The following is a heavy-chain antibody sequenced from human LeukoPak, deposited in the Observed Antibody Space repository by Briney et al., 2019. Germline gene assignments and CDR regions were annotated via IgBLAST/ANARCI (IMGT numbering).Heavy chain of an antibody. D-gene: IGHD1-26*01. J-gene: IGHJ4*02. CDR3: ARLTGSYRNFDY. CDR2: ISAYTGNT. CDR1: GYTFTSYG. V-gene: IGHV1-18*01. Sequence: ASVKVSCKASGYTFTSYGISWVRQAPGQGLEWMGWISAYTGNTKYAQKLQGRVTMTTDTSTSTAYMELRSLRSDDTAVYYCARLTGSYRNFDYWGQGTLVTVSS.